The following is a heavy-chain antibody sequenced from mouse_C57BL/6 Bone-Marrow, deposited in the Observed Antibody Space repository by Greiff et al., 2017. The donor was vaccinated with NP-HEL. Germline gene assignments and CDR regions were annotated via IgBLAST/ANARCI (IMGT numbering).Heavy chain of an antibody. CDR1: GYTFTSYW. CDR3: AREGGSSPYYYAMDY. CDR2: IDPNSGGT. J-gene: IGHJ4*01. D-gene: IGHD1-1*01. Sequence: QVHVKQSGAELVKPGASVKLSCKASGYTFTSYWMHWVKQRPGRGLEWIGRIDPNSGGTKYNEKFKSKATLTVDKPSSTAYMQLSSLTSEDSAVYYCAREGGSSPYYYAMDYWGQGTSVTVSS. V-gene: IGHV1-72*01.